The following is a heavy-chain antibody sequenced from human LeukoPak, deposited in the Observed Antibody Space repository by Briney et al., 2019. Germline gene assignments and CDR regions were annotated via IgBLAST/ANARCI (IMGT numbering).Heavy chain of an antibody. D-gene: IGHD1-14*01. Sequence: ASVKVSCKASGYTFTSYDINWVRQATGQGPEWMGWINPISGNTGYAQKLQGRVTMTTDTSTSTAYMELRSLRSDDTAVYYCARTSGNFSDWFDPWGQGTLVTVSS. CDR2: INPISGNT. CDR1: GYTFTSYD. V-gene: IGHV1-8*01. CDR3: ARTSGNFSDWFDP. J-gene: IGHJ5*02.